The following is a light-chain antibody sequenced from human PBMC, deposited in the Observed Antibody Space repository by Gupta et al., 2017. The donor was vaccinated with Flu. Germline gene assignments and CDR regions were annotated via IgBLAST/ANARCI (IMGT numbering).Light chain of an antibody. CDR1: KGRLNSCRNNY. Sequence: FTPGVPASIPCRSSKGRLNSCRNNYLHWFQQRPGQAPRRLIYQVSYRDSGVPDRFSGSGSGTDFTLKISRVEAEDVAVYFCMQGEHWPWAFGQGTTVEIK. J-gene: IGKJ1*01. CDR3: MQGEHWPWA. CDR2: QVS. V-gene: IGKV2-30*01.